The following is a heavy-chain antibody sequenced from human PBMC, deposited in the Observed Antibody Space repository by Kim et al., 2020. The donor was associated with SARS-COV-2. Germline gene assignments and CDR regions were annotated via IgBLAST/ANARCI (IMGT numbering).Heavy chain of an antibody. J-gene: IGHJ4*02. CDR3: AKDQQLWFLNYYFDY. CDR1: GFTFSSYG. Sequence: GGSLRLSCAASGFTFSSYGMHWVRQAPGKGLEWVAVISYDGSNKYYADSVKGRFTISRDNSKNTLYLQMNSLRAEDTAVYYCAKDQQLWFLNYYFDYWGQGTLVTVSS. CDR2: ISYDGSNK. V-gene: IGHV3-30*18. D-gene: IGHD5-18*01.